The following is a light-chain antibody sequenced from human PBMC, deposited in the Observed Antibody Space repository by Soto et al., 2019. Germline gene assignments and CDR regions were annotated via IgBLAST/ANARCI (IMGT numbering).Light chain of an antibody. V-gene: IGLV2-8*01. Sequence: QTVLTQPPSASGSAGQSVTISCTGTKNDIGAYDFVSWYQHHPGKAPRLIIYEVVQRPSGVPDRFSGSKSGNTASLTVSGLQAADEADYFCKSYAGSNTYVFGSGTKVTVL. CDR1: KNDIGAYDF. CDR2: EVV. CDR3: KSYAGSNTYV. J-gene: IGLJ1*01.